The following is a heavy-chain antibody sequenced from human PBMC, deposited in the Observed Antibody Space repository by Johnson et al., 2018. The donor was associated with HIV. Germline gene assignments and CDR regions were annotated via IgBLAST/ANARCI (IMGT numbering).Heavy chain of an antibody. CDR1: GFTFNSYP. CDR3: ARGSVAGTYLHDAFDI. D-gene: IGHD1/OR15-1a*01. J-gene: IGHJ3*02. CDR2: ISYDGSNK. Sequence: QVQLVESGGGVVQPARSLRLSCAASGFTFNSYPMHWVRQAPGKGLEWVAVISYDGSNKYYADSVKGRFTISRDNSKNTLYLQMNSLRAEDTAVYYCARGSVAGTYLHDAFDIWGQGTMVTVSP. V-gene: IGHV3-30*04.